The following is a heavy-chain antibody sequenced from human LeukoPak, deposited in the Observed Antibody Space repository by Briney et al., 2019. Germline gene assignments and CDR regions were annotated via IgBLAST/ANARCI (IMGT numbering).Heavy chain of an antibody. J-gene: IGHJ4*02. CDR2: IYYSGST. CDR3: ARSIVGATVDY. Sequence: SETLSLTCTVSGGSISSYYWSWIRQPPGKGLEWIGYIYYSGSTNYNPSLKSRVTISVDTSKNQFSLKLSSVTAADTAVYYCARSIVGATVDYWGQGTLVTVSS. V-gene: IGHV4-59*01. D-gene: IGHD1-26*01. CDR1: GGSISSYY.